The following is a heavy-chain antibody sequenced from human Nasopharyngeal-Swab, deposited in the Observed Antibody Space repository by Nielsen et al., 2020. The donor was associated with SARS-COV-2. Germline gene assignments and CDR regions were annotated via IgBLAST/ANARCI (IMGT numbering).Heavy chain of an antibody. D-gene: IGHD6-19*01. Sequence: RQAPGKGLEWIGEINHSGSTNYNPSLKSRVAISVDTSKNQFSLKLSSVTAADTAVYYCARRRGSEKRVDTTGYSSGWYAPRAAFDYWGQGTLVTVSS. CDR3: ARRRGSEKRVDTTGYSSGWYAPRAAFDY. J-gene: IGHJ4*02. CDR2: INHSGST. V-gene: IGHV4-34*01.